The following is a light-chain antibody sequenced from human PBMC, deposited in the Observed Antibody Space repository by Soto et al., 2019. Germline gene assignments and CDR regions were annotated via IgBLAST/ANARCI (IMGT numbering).Light chain of an antibody. Sequence: QSVLTEPPSVSSAPGQETTISCSGTSSNIENYYVSWYHQLPGTAPKLLIYDNIKRPSGIPDRFSGSKSGTSATLAITGLQTGDEGDYSCGAWDSSLNAYVFGGGTKVTVL. CDR1: SSNIENYY. CDR3: GAWDSSLNAYV. J-gene: IGLJ1*01. CDR2: DNI. V-gene: IGLV1-51*01.